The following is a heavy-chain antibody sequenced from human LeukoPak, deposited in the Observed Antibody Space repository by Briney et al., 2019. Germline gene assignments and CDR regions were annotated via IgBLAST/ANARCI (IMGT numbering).Heavy chain of an antibody. CDR2: INPSGGST. V-gene: IGHV1-46*01. J-gene: IGHJ3*02. Sequence: ASVKVSCKASGYTFTSYYMHWVRQAPGQGLEWMGIINPSGGSTSYAQKFQGRVTMTRDTSTSTVYMELSSLRSEDTAVYYCARDYFLAAAGRRPDSFDIWGQGTMVTVSS. D-gene: IGHD6-13*01. CDR1: GYTFTSYY. CDR3: ARDYFLAAAGRRPDSFDI.